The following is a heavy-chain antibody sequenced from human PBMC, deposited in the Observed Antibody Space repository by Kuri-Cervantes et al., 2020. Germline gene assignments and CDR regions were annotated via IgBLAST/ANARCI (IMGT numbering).Heavy chain of an antibody. CDR3: ATAKPGWFGEFHFQH. CDR2: FDPEDGET. J-gene: IGHJ1*01. D-gene: IGHD3-10*01. Sequence: ASVKVSCKVSGYTLTELPMHWVRQAPGKGLEWMGGFDPEDGETIYAQKFQGRVTMTEDTSTDTAYMELSSLRSEDTAVYYCATAKPGWFGEFHFQHWGQGTLVTVSS. CDR1: GYTLTELP. V-gene: IGHV1-24*01.